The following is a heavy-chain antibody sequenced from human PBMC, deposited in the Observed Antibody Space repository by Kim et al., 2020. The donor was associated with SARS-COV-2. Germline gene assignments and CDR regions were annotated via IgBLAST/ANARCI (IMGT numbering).Heavy chain of an antibody. V-gene: IGHV1-46*01. CDR3: ARSYYDSGSSYKNWFDP. CDR2: INPTGDTT. J-gene: IGHJ5*02. Sequence: ASVKVSCKASGSTFTSYYIHWVRQAPGQGLEWMGLINPTGDTTNYAQNFQDRVTMTRDTSTGTVYLELSSLRSEDTAVYYCARSYYDSGSSYKNWFDPWGQGTLLTVSS. CDR1: GSTFTSYY. D-gene: IGHD3-10*01.